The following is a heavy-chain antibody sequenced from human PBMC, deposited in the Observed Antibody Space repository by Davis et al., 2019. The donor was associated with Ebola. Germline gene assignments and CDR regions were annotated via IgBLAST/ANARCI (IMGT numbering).Heavy chain of an antibody. V-gene: IGHV4-59*12. D-gene: IGHD2-15*01. Sequence: SETLSLTCTVSGGSISSYYWSWIRQPPGKGLEWIGYIYYSGITNYNPSLKSRVTISVDTSKNQFSLKLSSVTAADTAVYYCARPQRYCSGGSCYSRNYFDYWGQGTLVTVSS. CDR2: IYYSGIT. J-gene: IGHJ4*02. CDR1: GGSISSYY. CDR3: ARPQRYCSGGSCYSRNYFDY.